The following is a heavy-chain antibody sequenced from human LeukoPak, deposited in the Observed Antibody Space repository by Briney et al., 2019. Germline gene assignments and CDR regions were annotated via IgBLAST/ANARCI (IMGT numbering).Heavy chain of an antibody. V-gene: IGHV1-46*01. D-gene: IGHD6-13*01. J-gene: IGHJ5*02. CDR1: GYTFTSYY. CDR3: ARIIAPGYSSSWYGYNWFDP. CDR2: INPSGGST. Sequence: ASVKVSCKASGYTFTSYYMHWVRQAPGQGLEWMGIINPSGGSTSYAQKFQGRVTMTRDMSTSTAYMELRSLRSDDTAVYYCARIIAPGYSSSWYGYNWFDPWGQGTLVTVSS.